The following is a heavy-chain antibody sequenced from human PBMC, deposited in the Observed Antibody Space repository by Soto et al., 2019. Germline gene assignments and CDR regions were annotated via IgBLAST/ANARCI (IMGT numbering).Heavy chain of an antibody. CDR2: ISYDGSNK. CDR1: GFTFSSYA. J-gene: IGHJ4*02. Sequence: GGSLRLSCAASGFTFSSYAMHWVRQAPGKGLEWVAVISYDGSNKYYADSVKGRFTICRDNAKNTLYLQLNSQRAEHTAVYYCARGSCATVTTLARYWCQGTLVAVSS. V-gene: IGHV3-30-3*01. CDR3: ARGSCATVTTLARY. D-gene: IGHD4-4*01.